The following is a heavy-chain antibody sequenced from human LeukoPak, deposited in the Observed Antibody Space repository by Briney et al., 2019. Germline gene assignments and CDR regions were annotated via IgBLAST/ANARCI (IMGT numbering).Heavy chain of an antibody. CDR2: IYYSGGT. CDR3: VRSSENYFGP. Sequence: SETLSLTCTVSGGSISSYYWSWIRQPPGKGLEWIGYIYYSGGTKYIPSLKSRVTMSVDTSKNQFSLRLTSVTAADTAIYYCVRSSENYFGPWGQGTLVTVSS. D-gene: IGHD3-10*01. V-gene: IGHV4-59*01. CDR1: GGSISSYY. J-gene: IGHJ5*02.